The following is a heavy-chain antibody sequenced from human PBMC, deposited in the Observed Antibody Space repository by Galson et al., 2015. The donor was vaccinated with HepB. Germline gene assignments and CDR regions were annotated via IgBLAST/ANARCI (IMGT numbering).Heavy chain of an antibody. V-gene: IGHV1-69*13. CDR3: ASKGVLGWNDDVYQKDAFDI. CDR1: GGTFSSYA. D-gene: IGHD1-1*01. Sequence: SVKVSCKASGGTFSSYAISWVRQAPGQGLEWMGGIIPIFGTANYAQKFQGRVTITADESTSTAYMELSSLRSEDTAVYYCASKGVLGWNDDVYQKDAFDIWGQGTMVTVSS. CDR2: IIPIFGTA. J-gene: IGHJ3*02.